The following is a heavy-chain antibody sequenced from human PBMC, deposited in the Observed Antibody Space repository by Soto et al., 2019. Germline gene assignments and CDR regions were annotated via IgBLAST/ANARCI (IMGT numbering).Heavy chain of an antibody. CDR3: ARDRGSGLYRAGSDY. D-gene: IGHD6-19*01. CDR1: GFTFSSYW. Sequence: EVQLVESGGGLVQPGGSLRLSCAASGFTFSSYWMTWVRQAPGKGLEWVANIYPDGSEKYYVGSVKGRFTISRDNAKNSLYLEMNSLRAEDTAVYFCARDRGSGLYRAGSDYWGQGILVTVSS. CDR2: IYPDGSEK. J-gene: IGHJ4*02. V-gene: IGHV3-7*01.